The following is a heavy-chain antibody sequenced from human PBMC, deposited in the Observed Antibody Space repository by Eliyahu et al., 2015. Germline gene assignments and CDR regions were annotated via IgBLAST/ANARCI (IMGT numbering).Heavy chain of an antibody. D-gene: IGHD5-12*01. CDR2: IYHTGST. V-gene: IGHV4-39*01. CDR3: ATGGHSGYDFPFDY. CDR1: GDSISGSSYY. J-gene: IGHJ4*02. Sequence: QLQLQESGPGLVKPSETLSLTCTVXGDSISGSSYYWGWIRQPPGKGLEWIGSIYHTGSTYYNPSLKSRVTISVDTSKNQFSLKVSSVTAADTAVYYCATGGHSGYDFPFDYWGQGTLVTVSS.